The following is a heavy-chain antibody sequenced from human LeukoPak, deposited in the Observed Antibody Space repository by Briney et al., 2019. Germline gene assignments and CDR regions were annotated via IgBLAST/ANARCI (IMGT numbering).Heavy chain of an antibody. CDR2: FYTSGST. V-gene: IGHV4-61*02. J-gene: IGHJ4*02. Sequence: SETLSLTCTVSGGSISSGSYYWSWIRQPAGKGLEWIGRFYTSGSTNYNPSLKSRVTISVDTSKNQFSLKLSSVTAADTAVYYCARDGCSGGTCSPYNWGQGTLVTVSS. CDR3: ARDGCSGGTCSPYN. D-gene: IGHD2-15*01. CDR1: GGSISSGSYY.